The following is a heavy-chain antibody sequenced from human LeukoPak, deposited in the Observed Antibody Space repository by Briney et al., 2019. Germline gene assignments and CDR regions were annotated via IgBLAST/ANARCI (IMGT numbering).Heavy chain of an antibody. J-gene: IGHJ4*02. Sequence: ASVKVSCKASGYTFTSYDINWVRQATGQGLEWMGWMNPNSGNTGYAQKFQGRVTMTRNTSISTAYMELSSLRSEDTAVYCCARILSGYSGYDSDYWGQGTLVTVSS. V-gene: IGHV1-8*01. CDR3: ARILSGYSGYDSDY. D-gene: IGHD5-12*01. CDR1: GYTFTSYD. CDR2: MNPNSGNT.